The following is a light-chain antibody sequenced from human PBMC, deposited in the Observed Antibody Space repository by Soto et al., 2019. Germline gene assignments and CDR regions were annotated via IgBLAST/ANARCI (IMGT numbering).Light chain of an antibody. CDR2: EAS. CDR1: QSISRW. CDR3: QQYNDSFPYT. J-gene: IGKJ2*01. V-gene: IGKV1-5*03. Sequence: DIQMTQSPSTLSASAGDRVTITCRASQSISRWLAWYQQKPGTVPKLLIYEASTLESGVPSRFSGSRSGTEFTLTVSSLQPDDFATYYCQQYNDSFPYTFGQGTKLEIK.